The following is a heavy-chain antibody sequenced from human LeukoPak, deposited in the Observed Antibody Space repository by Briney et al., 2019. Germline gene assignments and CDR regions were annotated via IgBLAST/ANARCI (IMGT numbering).Heavy chain of an antibody. CDR1: GFTFSDYY. CDR3: AKDVYSSGTGYFDY. CDR2: ISSSGSTI. J-gene: IGHJ4*02. Sequence: GGSLRLSCAASGFTFSDYYMSWIRQAPGKGLEWVSYISSSGSTIYYADSVKGRFTISRDNAKNSLYLQMDSLRAEDTALYYRAKDVYSSGTGYFDYWGQGTLVTVSS. D-gene: IGHD6-19*01. V-gene: IGHV3-11*01.